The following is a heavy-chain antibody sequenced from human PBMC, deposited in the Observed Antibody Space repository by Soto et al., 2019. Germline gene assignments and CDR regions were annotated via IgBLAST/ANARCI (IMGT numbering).Heavy chain of an antibody. Sequence: PGESLKISCNGSGYSFTSYCIGWVLQMPGKGLEWMGIIYPGDSDTRYSPSFQGQVTISADKSISTAYLQWSSLKASDTAMYYCARVSTEAKFMITFGGARPYFDYWGQGTLVTVSS. J-gene: IGHJ4*02. CDR2: IYPGDSDT. CDR3: ARVSTEAKFMITFGGARPYFDY. CDR1: GYSFTSYC. V-gene: IGHV5-51*01. D-gene: IGHD3-16*01.